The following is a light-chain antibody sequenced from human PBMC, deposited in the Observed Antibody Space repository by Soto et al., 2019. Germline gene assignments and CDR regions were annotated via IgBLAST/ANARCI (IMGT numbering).Light chain of an antibody. Sequence: YELTQPPSVSVSPGQTASVTCSGNKLGNKYVSWYQQQPGQSPVVVIHQDAKRPSGIPERFSGSNSGNTATLTISGTQALDEADYYCATFDSNAVVFGGGTKLTVL. CDR3: ATFDSNAVV. V-gene: IGLV3-1*01. CDR2: QDA. J-gene: IGLJ2*01. CDR1: KLGNKY.